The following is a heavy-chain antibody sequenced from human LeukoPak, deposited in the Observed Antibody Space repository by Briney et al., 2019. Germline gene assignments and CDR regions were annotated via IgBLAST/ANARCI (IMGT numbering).Heavy chain of an antibody. J-gene: IGHJ4*02. CDR3: ARGLGPMVRIGYYFDY. CDR2: ISGNSGST. CDR1: GFTFSSYA. D-gene: IGHD3-10*01. Sequence: GGSLRLSCAASGFTFSSYAMSWVRQAPGRGLEWVSSISGNSGSTYYADSVKGRFTISRDNSKNTLYLQMNSLRAEDTAVYYRARGLGPMVRIGYYFDYWGQGTLVTVSS. V-gene: IGHV3-23*01.